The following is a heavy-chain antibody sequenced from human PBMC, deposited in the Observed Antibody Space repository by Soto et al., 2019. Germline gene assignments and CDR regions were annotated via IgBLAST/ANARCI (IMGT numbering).Heavy chain of an antibody. J-gene: IGHJ6*02. D-gene: IGHD5-18*01. CDR1: GFTFSSYA. CDR2: ISYDGSNK. CDR3: ATLGWIQPVYGMDV. Sequence: QVQLVESGGGVVQPGRSLRLSCAASGFTFSSYAMHWVRQAPGKGLEWVAVISYDGSNKYYAGSVKGRFTISRDNSKNTLYLQMNSLRAEDTAVYYCATLGWIQPVYGMDVWGQGTTVTVSS. V-gene: IGHV3-30-3*01.